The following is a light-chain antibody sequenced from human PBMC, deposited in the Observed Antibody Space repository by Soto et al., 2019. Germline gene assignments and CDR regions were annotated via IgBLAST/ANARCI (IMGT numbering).Light chain of an antibody. CDR1: QGISNW. Sequence: DIQMTQSPSSVSASVGDRVTITCRASQGISNWLAWYQQKPGEVPRFLIYAASSLESGVPSRFSGSGSGTDFTLSISSLQPDDFATYYCQQYNIYPWTFGQGTKVDIK. CDR3: QQYNIYPWT. V-gene: IGKV1D-16*01. CDR2: AAS. J-gene: IGKJ1*01.